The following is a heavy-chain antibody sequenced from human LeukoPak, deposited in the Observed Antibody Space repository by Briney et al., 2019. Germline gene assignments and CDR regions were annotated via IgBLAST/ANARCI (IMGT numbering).Heavy chain of an antibody. J-gene: IGHJ5*02. CDR3: AAGDTLVRGVIIPFAP. D-gene: IGHD3-10*01. V-gene: IGHV1-58*01. CDR2: IIVGSGQT. Sequence: GASVKVSCKASGFTLINSAVQWVRQARGQRLEWVGWIIVGSGQTRYAQMFQERVTITRDMSTSTAFLELSSLRSEDSAVYYCAAGDTLVRGVIIPFAPWAREPWSPSPQ. CDR1: GFTLINSA.